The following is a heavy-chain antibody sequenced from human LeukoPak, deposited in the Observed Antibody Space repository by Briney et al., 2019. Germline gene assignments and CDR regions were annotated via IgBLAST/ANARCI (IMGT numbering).Heavy chain of an antibody. J-gene: IGHJ6*03. V-gene: IGHV1-3*03. CDR2: INAGNGNT. D-gene: IGHD3-22*01. Sequence: GASVKVSCKASGYTFTSYAMHWVRQAPGQRLEWMGWINAGNGNTKYSQEFLGRVTITRDTSASTAYMELSSLRSEDMAVYYCARGLYYDSSGYPTGYYYMDVWGKGTTVTVSS. CDR1: GYTFTSYA. CDR3: ARGLYYDSSGYPTGYYYMDV.